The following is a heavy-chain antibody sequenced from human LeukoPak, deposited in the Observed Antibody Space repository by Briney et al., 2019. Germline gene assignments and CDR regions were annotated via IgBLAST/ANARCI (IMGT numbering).Heavy chain of an antibody. Sequence: PSETLSLTCTVSGGSISSYYWSWIRRPPGKGLEWIGYIYYSGSTNYNPSLKSRVTISVDTSKNQFPLKLSSVTAADTAVYYCASYEPYRLVAFDIWGQGTMVTVSS. D-gene: IGHD1-14*01. J-gene: IGHJ3*02. CDR1: GGSISSYY. CDR3: ASYEPYRLVAFDI. V-gene: IGHV4-59*01. CDR2: IYYSGST.